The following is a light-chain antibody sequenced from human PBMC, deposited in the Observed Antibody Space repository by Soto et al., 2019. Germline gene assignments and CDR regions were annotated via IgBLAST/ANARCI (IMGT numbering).Light chain of an antibody. CDR3: QQSYSTPPYT. Sequence: DIQMTQSQSSLSASVGDRVTITCRASQSISSYLNWYQQKPGKAPKLLIYAASSLQSGVPSRFSGSGSVTDFTLTISSLQPEDFATYYCQQSYSTPPYTLGQGTKLAIK. CDR2: AAS. V-gene: IGKV1-39*01. CDR1: QSISSY. J-gene: IGKJ2*01.